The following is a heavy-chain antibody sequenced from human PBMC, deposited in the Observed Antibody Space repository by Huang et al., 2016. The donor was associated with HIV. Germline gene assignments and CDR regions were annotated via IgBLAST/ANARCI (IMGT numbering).Heavy chain of an antibody. V-gene: IGHV1-46*02. J-gene: IGHJ3*02. CDR3: ARGRMVRDAFHI. CDR2: SNASVGST. CDR1: GDTFNTYY. Sequence: QVQLVQSGAEVKKPGASVKVSCKASGDTFNTYYIQWGRQAPGQGLEWMGVSNASVGSTKYAQKLQGRGTMTRDTSTTTVYMELNSLRSEDTAIYYCARGRMVRDAFHIWGQGTMVTVSS. D-gene: IGHD5-18*01.